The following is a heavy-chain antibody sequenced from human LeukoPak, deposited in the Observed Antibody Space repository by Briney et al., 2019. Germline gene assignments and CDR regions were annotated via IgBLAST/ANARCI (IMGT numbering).Heavy chain of an antibody. V-gene: IGHV3-21*01. CDR2: ISSSSSYI. Sequence: PGRSLRPSWAASGFSFSSISMNWVRHAQGNGLEWDSSISSSSSYIYYADSVKGRFTISRDNAKNSLYLQMNSLRAEDTAVYYCARAAHTIFGEPNEFDYWGQGTLVTVSS. D-gene: IGHD3-3*01. J-gene: IGHJ4*02. CDR3: ARAAHTIFGEPNEFDY. CDR1: GFSFSSIS.